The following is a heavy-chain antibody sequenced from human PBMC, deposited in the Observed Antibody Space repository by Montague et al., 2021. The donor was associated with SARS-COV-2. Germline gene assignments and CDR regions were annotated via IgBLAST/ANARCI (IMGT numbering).Heavy chain of an antibody. V-gene: IGHV4-4*02. J-gene: IGHJ4*02. Sequence: SETLSLTCAVSGGSISSSNWWNWVRQPPGKGLEWIGEIYHSGNTNCNPSLKSRVTISVDKSKNQFSLKLGSVTAADTAVYYCARAPHYYGSGSYNSYYFDYWGQGTLVTFSS. CDR3: ARAPHYYGSGSYNSYYFDY. CDR1: GGSISSSNW. D-gene: IGHD3-10*01. CDR2: IYHSGNT.